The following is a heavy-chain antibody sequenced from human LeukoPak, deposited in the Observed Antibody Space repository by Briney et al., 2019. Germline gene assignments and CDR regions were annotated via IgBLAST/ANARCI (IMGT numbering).Heavy chain of an antibody. V-gene: IGHV3-13*01. Sequence: GGSLRLSCAASGFTVSSNYMSWVRQAPGKGLEWVSGIGITGDTYYSDSVKGRFTISRENARDSLYLQMTSLRVGDTAVYYCARAAQGDYYGMDVWGQGTTVTVSS. J-gene: IGHJ6*02. CDR1: GFTVSSNY. CDR3: ARAAQGDYYGMDV. CDR2: IGITGDT.